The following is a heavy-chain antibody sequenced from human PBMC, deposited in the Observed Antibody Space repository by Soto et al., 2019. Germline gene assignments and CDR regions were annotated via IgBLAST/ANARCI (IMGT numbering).Heavy chain of an antibody. D-gene: IGHD5-12*01. CDR3: ARDTRGYGFDY. CDR1: GFTVSSNY. Sequence: PGGSLRLSCAASGFTVSSNYMSWVRQAPGEGLEWVSVIYSGGSTYYADSVKGRFTISRDNSKNTLYLQMNSLRAEDTAVYYCARDTRGYGFDYWGQGTLVTVSS. J-gene: IGHJ4*02. CDR2: IYSGGST. V-gene: IGHV3-66*01.